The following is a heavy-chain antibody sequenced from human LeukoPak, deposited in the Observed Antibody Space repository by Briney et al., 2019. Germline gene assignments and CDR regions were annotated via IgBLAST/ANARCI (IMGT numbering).Heavy chain of an antibody. Sequence: SETLSLTCDVSGGSISTGNYWWGWLRQPPGKGLEWIGIIFHTGKTHDNPSLRGRVSMSVDTSKNQFSLRLSALTAADTAVYYCARQMGVGVWALDYWGQGALVTVSS. D-gene: IGHD3-16*01. J-gene: IGHJ4*02. CDR1: GGSISTGNYW. CDR2: IFHTGKT. CDR3: ARQMGVGVWALDY. V-gene: IGHV4-39*01.